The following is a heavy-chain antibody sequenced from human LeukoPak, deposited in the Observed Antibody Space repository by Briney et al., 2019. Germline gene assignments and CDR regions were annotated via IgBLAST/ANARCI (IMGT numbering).Heavy chain of an antibody. CDR1: GFTFSSYG. Sequence: GGSLRPSCAASGFTFSSYGMHWVRQAPGKGLEWVAFILYDGSNKYYADSVKGRFTISRDNSKNTLYLQMNSLRAEDTAVYYCAKGPYDFWSGYSKGYYFDYWGQGTLVTVSS. J-gene: IGHJ4*02. V-gene: IGHV3-30*02. D-gene: IGHD3-3*01. CDR2: ILYDGSNK. CDR3: AKGPYDFWSGYSKGYYFDY.